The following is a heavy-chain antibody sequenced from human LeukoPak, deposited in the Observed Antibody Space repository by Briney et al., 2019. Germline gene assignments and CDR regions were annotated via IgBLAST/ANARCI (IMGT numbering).Heavy chain of an antibody. V-gene: IGHV3-48*03. Sequence: GGSLRLSCAASGFTFNIYEMNWVRQAPGKGLEWVSYISNSGTTIYYADSVKGRFTISRDNAKNSLYLQMNSLRAEDTAVYYCARGGGSYPFFDYWGQGTPVTVSS. J-gene: IGHJ4*02. CDR3: ARGGGSYPFFDY. CDR2: ISNSGTTI. D-gene: IGHD1-26*01. CDR1: GFTFNIYE.